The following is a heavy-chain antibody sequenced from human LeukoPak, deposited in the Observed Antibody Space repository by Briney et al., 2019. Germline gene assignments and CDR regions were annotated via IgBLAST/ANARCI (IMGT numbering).Heavy chain of an antibody. Sequence: SETLSLTCTVSGGSISSSSYYWGWIRQPPGKGLEWIGSIYYSGSTYYNPSLKSRVTISVDTSKNQFSLKLSSVTAADTAVYYCASAKLTTYYYYMDVWGKGTTVTVS. CDR1: GGSISSSSYY. D-gene: IGHD1-1*01. J-gene: IGHJ6*03. CDR3: ASAKLTTYYYYMDV. CDR2: IYYSGST. V-gene: IGHV4-39*07.